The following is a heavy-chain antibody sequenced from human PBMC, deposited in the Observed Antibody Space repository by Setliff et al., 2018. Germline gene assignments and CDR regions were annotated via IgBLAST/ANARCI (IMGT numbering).Heavy chain of an antibody. CDR2: IKRITDSGTT. CDR1: GFTFSNAW. J-gene: IGHJ6*02. Sequence: GGSLRLSCTASGFTFSNAWMSWVRQAPGKGLEWVGRIKRITDSGTTDHAAPVKGRFTVSRDDSISTLYLQMNSLKTEDTAVYYCTTSPISSGWHSNFDYNMDVWGQGTAVTVSS. V-gene: IGHV3-15*01. D-gene: IGHD6-19*01. CDR3: TTSPISSGWHSNFDYNMDV.